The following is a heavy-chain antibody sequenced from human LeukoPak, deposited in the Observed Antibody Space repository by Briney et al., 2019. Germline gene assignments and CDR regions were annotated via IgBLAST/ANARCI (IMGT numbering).Heavy chain of an antibody. CDR3: ARDGGRFLEWFLEDY. V-gene: IGHV1-18*01. CDR1: GYMFSNYG. Sequence: ASVKVSCKTSGYMFSNYGVTWVRQAPGQGLEWVGWISAYSGDRKYAQSLQGRITMTTDTSTSTAYMELRSLRSDDTAVYYCARDGGRFLEWFLEDYWGQGTLVTVSS. CDR2: ISAYSGDR. J-gene: IGHJ4*02. D-gene: IGHD3-3*01.